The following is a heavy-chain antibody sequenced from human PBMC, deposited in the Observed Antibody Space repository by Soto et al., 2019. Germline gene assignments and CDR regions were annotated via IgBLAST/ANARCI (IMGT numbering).Heavy chain of an antibody. Sequence: EVQLVESGGGLLQPGGSLRLSCEASGFTFSSHWMHWVRQTPGKGLVWVSRVNFDGTTTNYADSVKGRLTISRDNAKNTVYLQMNSPRAEDTAVFYCARGGSGTYKLDNWGQGTLVTVSA. CDR2: VNFDGTTT. V-gene: IGHV3-74*01. CDR3: ARGGSGTYKLDN. D-gene: IGHD3-10*01. J-gene: IGHJ4*02. CDR1: GFTFSSHW.